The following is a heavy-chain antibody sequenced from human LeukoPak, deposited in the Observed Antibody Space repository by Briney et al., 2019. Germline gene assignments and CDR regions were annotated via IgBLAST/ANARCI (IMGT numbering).Heavy chain of an antibody. D-gene: IGHD6-6*01. Sequence: SETLSLTCTVSGGSISSGGYYWNWIRQHPGKGLEWIGYIYYSGSTYYNPSLKSRLTISIDTSKNQISLEVNSVTAADTAVYYCARESYSSSYLFDFWGQGTLVTVSS. CDR3: ARESYSSSYLFDF. CDR1: GGSISSGGYY. CDR2: IYYSGST. J-gene: IGHJ4*02. V-gene: IGHV4-31*03.